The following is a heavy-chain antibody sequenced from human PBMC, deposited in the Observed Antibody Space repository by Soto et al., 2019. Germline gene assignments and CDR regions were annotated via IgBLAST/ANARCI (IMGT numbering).Heavy chain of an antibody. Sequence: QVQLQESGPGLVKPSETLSLTCTVSGGSVSSANYYWSWIRQPPGKGLEWIGYIYNRGSTNYNPSLKSRVTISVDTSKTHFSLKLSSVTAADPAVYYCARTGPGDYWGQGTLVTVSS. CDR3: ARTGPGDY. CDR2: IYNRGST. CDR1: GGSVSSANYY. V-gene: IGHV4-61*03. J-gene: IGHJ4*02.